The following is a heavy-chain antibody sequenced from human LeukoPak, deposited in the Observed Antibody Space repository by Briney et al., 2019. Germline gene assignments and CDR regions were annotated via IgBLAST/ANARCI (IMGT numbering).Heavy chain of an antibody. D-gene: IGHD3-3*01. J-gene: IGHJ6*03. CDR2: MNPNSGNT. CDR1: GYTFTSYD. Sequence: ASVKVSCKASGYTFTSYDINWVRQATGQGLEWMGWMNPNSGNTGYAQKFQGRVTITRDTSISTAYMELSSLRSEDTAVYYCARGLWGIFGVVYYMDVWGKGTTVTVSS. V-gene: IGHV1-8*03. CDR3: ARGLWGIFGVVYYMDV.